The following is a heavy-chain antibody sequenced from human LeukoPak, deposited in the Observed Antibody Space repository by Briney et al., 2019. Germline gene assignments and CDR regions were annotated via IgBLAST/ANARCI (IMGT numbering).Heavy chain of an antibody. CDR2: IFHTGST. D-gene: IGHD3-16*01. V-gene: IGHV4-59*12. Sequence: SETLFLTCTVSGGSFSTYYWSWIRRPPGKGLEWIGYIFHTGSTNYNPSLKSRVTMSVDTSKNQFSLKLSSVTAADTAVYYCARGSVITFGGVTQTGGNWFDPWGQGTLVTVSS. CDR1: GGSFSTYY. J-gene: IGHJ5*02. CDR3: ARGSVITFGGVTQTGGNWFDP.